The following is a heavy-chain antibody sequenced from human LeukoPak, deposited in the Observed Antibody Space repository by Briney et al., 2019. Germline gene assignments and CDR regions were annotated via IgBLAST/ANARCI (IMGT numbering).Heavy chain of an antibody. CDR1: GYSFTSYG. CDR2: ISTYDGDA. Sequence: SVKVSCKASGYSFTSYGITWVRQAPGQGLEWMGWISTYDGDANYAQQLQGRVTMTTDASTITAYMELRSLRSDDTAVYYCARAQSYYDFWSGYLGYFDYWGQGTLVTVSS. D-gene: IGHD3-3*01. J-gene: IGHJ4*02. CDR3: ARAQSYYDFWSGYLGYFDY. V-gene: IGHV1-18*01.